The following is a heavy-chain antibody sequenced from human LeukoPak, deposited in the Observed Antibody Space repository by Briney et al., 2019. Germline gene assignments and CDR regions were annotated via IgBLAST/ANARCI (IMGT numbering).Heavy chain of an antibody. J-gene: IGHJ4*02. CDR2: INHSGST. Sequence: SETLSLTCAVYGGSFSGYYWSWIRQPPGKGLEWIGEINHSGSTNYNPSLKSRVTISVDTSKNQFSLKLSSVTAADTAVYYCARERFLEWLAYFDYWGQGTLVTVSS. V-gene: IGHV4-34*01. D-gene: IGHD3-3*01. CDR3: ARERFLEWLAYFDY. CDR1: GGSFSGYY.